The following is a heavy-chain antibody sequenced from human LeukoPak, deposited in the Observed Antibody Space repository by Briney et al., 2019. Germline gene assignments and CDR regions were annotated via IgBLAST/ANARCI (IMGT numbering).Heavy chain of an antibody. V-gene: IGHV3-74*01. D-gene: IGHD4-17*01. J-gene: IGHJ4*02. CDR3: ARENGDNAGYYFDY. CDR1: GFTFSNYW. Sequence: GGSLRLSCAVSGFTFSNYWMHWVRHAPGRGLVWVSRIIGDGSRTTYAGSVKGRFTISRDNAKNTLYLQMNSLRAEDTAVYYCARENGDNAGYYFDYWGQGTLVTVSS. CDR2: IIGDGSRT.